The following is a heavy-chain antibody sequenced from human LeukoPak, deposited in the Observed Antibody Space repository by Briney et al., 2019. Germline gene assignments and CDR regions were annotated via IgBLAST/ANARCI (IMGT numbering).Heavy chain of an antibody. D-gene: IGHD3-3*01. CDR1: GYTFARHH. V-gene: IGHV1-2*02. Sequence: ASVKVSCKASGYTFARHHIYWVRQAPGQGLEYMGWMNPDGGGTNSAQKFQGRVTMTSDTSISTAYMELSSRRSEDTAVYYCARDTRNTIFGVVIPNWFDPWGQGTLDTVSS. J-gene: IGHJ5*02. CDR2: MNPDGGGT. CDR3: ARDTRNTIFGVVIPNWFDP.